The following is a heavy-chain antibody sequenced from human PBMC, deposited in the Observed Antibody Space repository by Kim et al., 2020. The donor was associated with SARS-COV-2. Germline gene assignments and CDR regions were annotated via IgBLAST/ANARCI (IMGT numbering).Heavy chain of an antibody. CDR1: GGSLSSSSYY. CDR3: ARHQRYSCGCDVSFYY. Sequence: SETLSLTCTVSGGSLSSSSYYWGWIRQPPGNGLEWIGTAYYSGNTYYNPSLKSRVTISVDTSKNQYFLKLGSVTAADTAVYYCARHQRYSCGCDVSFYY. CDR2: AYYSGNT. J-gene: IGHJ6*01. D-gene: IGHD6-19*01. V-gene: IGHV4-39*01.